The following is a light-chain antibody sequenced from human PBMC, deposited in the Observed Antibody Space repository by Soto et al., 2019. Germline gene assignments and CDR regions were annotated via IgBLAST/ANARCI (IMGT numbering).Light chain of an antibody. J-gene: IGLJ2*01. CDR2: EVS. CDR1: SSDVGGYNS. Sequence: QSALTQPRSVSGSPGQSVTISCTGTSSDVGGYNSVSWFQQHQGKAPQLIIHEVSERASGVPDRFSGSKSDNTASLTISGLQAEDEGDYYCCSYAGRYPYVVFGGGTKLPVL. CDR3: CSYAGRYPYVV. V-gene: IGLV2-11*01.